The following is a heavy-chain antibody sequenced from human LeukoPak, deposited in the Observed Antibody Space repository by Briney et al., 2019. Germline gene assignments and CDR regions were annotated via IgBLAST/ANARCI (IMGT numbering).Heavy chain of an antibody. CDR1: GGTFSSYV. Sequence: SVKVSCTASGGTFSSYVISWVRQAPGQGLEWMGGIIPIFGTANNAQKFQGRVTITADESTSTAYMELSSLRSEDTAVYYCWGGGWKKPFDYWGQGNPGHRLL. J-gene: IGHJ4*02. CDR2: IIPIFGTA. V-gene: IGHV1-69*01. CDR3: WGGGWKKPFDY. D-gene: IGHD2-21*01.